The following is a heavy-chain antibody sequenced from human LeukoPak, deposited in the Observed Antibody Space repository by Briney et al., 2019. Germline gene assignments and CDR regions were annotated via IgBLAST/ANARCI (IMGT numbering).Heavy chain of an antibody. CDR3: ARDAYYDILTGYYYGMDV. D-gene: IGHD3-9*01. V-gene: IGHV1-18*01. CDR1: GYSFANYG. Sequence: GTSVKVSCKTFGYSFANYGISWVRQAPGQGLEWMAWISPYNGDGIAAQRFQGRLSMTTDPSTSTAYMELRSLRSDDTAVYYCARDAYYDILTGYYYGMDVWGQGTTVTVSS. J-gene: IGHJ6*02. CDR2: ISPYNGDG.